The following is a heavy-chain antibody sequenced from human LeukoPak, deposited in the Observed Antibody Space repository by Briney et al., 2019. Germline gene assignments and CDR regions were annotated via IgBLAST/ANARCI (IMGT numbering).Heavy chain of an antibody. D-gene: IGHD1-26*01. CDR3: ATLPPYYWELRTHAFDI. Sequence: ASVKVSCKVSGYTLTELSMHWVRQAPGKGLEWMGGLDPEDGETIYAQKFQGRVTMTEDTSTDTAYMELSSLRSEDTAVYYCATLPPYYWELRTHAFDIWGQGTMVTVSS. CDR2: LDPEDGET. J-gene: IGHJ3*02. CDR1: GYTLTELS. V-gene: IGHV1-24*01.